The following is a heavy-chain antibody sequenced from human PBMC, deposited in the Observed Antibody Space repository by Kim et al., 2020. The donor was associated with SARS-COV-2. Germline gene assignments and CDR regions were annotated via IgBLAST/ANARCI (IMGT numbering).Heavy chain of an antibody. CDR3: ARDHGDPYYDILTGYSGFDY. CDR2: ISAYNGNT. V-gene: IGHV1-18*01. CDR1: GYTFTSYG. D-gene: IGHD3-9*01. Sequence: ASVKVSCKASGYTFTSYGISWVRQAPGQGLEWMGWISAYNGNTNYAQKLQGRVTMTTDTSTSTAYMELRSLRSDDTAVYYCARDHGDPYYDILTGYSGFDYWGQGTLVTVSS. J-gene: IGHJ4*02.